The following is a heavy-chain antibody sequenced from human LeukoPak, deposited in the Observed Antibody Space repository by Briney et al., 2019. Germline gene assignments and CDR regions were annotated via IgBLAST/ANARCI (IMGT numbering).Heavy chain of an antibody. J-gene: IGHJ4*02. CDR1: GFTFSNAW. CDR3: TTDRLSGYSYYFDY. CDR2: IKSKTDGGTT. D-gene: IGHD3-22*01. Sequence: GGSLRLSCAASGFTFSNAWMSWVRQAPGKGLEWVGRIKSKTDGGTTDYAAPVKGRFTISRDDSKNTLYLQMNSLKTEDTAVYYCTTDRLSGYSYYFDYWGQGTLVTVSS. V-gene: IGHV3-15*01.